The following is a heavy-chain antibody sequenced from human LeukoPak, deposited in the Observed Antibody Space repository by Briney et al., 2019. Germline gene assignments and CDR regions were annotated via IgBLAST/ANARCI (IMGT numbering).Heavy chain of an antibody. CDR3: ARGGSSGTTFLGFDP. J-gene: IGHJ5*02. D-gene: IGHD6-19*01. CDR2: MNPNSGNT. Sequence: ASVKVSCKASGYTFTSYDINWVRQATGQELEWMGWMNPNSGNTGYAQKFQGRVTITRNTSISTAYMELSSLRSEDTAVYYCARGGSSGTTFLGFDPWGQGTLVTVSS. V-gene: IGHV1-8*03. CDR1: GYTFTSYD.